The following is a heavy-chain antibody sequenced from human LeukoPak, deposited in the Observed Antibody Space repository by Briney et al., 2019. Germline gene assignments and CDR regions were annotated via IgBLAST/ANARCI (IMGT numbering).Heavy chain of an antibody. V-gene: IGHV3-7*01. Sequence: GGSLRLSCAASGFTFSRHWMTWVRQAPGKALEWVANIKRDGREKNYVDSVKGRFSISRDNVENSLHLQTNSLRAEETAVYYRARVCVRGWNGCMEQWGQG. CDR3: ARVCVRGWNGCMEQ. CDR2: IKRDGREK. J-gene: IGHJ6*01. CDR1: GFTFSRHW. D-gene: IGHD1/OR15-1a*01.